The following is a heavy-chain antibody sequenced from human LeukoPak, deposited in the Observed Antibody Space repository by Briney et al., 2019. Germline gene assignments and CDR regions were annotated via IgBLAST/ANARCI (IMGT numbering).Heavy chain of an antibody. CDR3: ARDSVYSSSWSSRFGY. V-gene: IGHV1-69*05. D-gene: IGHD6-13*01. CDR2: IIPIFGTA. Sequence: SVKVSCKASGGTFSSYAISWVRQAPGQGLEWMGRIIPIFGTANYAQKFQGRVTITTDESTSTAYMVLSSLRSEDTAVYYCARDSVYSSSWSSRFGYWGQGTLVTLSS. J-gene: IGHJ4*02. CDR1: GGTFSSYA.